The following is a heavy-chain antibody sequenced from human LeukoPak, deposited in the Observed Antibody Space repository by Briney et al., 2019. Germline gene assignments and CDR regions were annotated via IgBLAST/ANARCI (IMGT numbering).Heavy chain of an antibody. D-gene: IGHD6-13*01. CDR2: IKQDGGEK. J-gene: IGHJ4*01. CDR1: GFTFSRYW. Sequence: PGGSLRLSCAASGFTFSRYWMNWVRQAPGKGLEWVASIKQDGGEKSYVDSVKGRFTISRDNTKNSLYLQMSSLRAEDTAVYYCARDGTAAGLYFDLWGQGTLVTVSS. CDR3: ARDGTAAGLYFDL. V-gene: IGHV3-7*01.